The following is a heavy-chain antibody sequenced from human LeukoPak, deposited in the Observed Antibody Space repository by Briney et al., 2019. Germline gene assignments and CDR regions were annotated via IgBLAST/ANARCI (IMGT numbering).Heavy chain of an antibody. V-gene: IGHV1-2*02. CDR2: INPNSGGT. J-gene: IGHJ5*02. Sequence: ASVKVSCKASGYTFTGYYMHWVRQAPGQGLEWMGWINPNSGGTNYARKFQGRVTMTRDTSISTAYMELSRLRSDDTAVYYCARDRTAVAGPDWFDPWGQGTLVTVSS. D-gene: IGHD1-1*01. CDR3: ARDRTAVAGPDWFDP. CDR1: GYTFTGYY.